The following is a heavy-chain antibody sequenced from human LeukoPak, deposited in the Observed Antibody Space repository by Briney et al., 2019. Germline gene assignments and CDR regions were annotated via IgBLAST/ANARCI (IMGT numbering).Heavy chain of an antibody. V-gene: IGHV1-69*13. CDR2: IIPIFGTA. J-gene: IGHJ4*02. CDR1: GYTFGSHG. D-gene: IGHD3-10*01. Sequence: GASVKVSCKTSGYTFGSHGISWVRQAPGQGLEWMGGIIPIFGTANYAQKFQGRVTITADESTSTAYMELSSLRSEDTAVYYCARDSGYFDYWGQGTLVTVSS. CDR3: ARDSGYFDY.